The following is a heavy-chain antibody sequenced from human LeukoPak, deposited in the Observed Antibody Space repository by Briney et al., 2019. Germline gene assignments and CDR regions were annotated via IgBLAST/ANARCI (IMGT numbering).Heavy chain of an antibody. D-gene: IGHD6-13*01. CDR2: ISSSSSTI. CDR3: ATGIAAAVNDYFDY. J-gene: IGHJ4*02. Sequence: GGSLRLSCAASGFTFSDYYMSWIRQTPGKGLEWVSYISSSSSTIYYADSVKGRFTISRDNAKNSLYLQMNSLRAEDTAVYYCATGIAAAVNDYFDYWGQGTLVTVSS. V-gene: IGHV3-11*04. CDR1: GFTFSDYY.